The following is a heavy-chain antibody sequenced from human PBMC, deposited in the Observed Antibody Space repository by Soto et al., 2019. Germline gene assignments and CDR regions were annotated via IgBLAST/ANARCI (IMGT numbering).Heavy chain of an antibody. Sequence: GASVKVSCKASGGTFSSYAISWVRQAPGQGLEWMGGIIPIFGTANYAQKFQGRVTITADESTSTAYMELSSLRSEDTAVFYCARSTTVTTVDYYYYGMDVWGQGTTVTVSS. D-gene: IGHD4-17*01. CDR2: IIPIFGTA. J-gene: IGHJ6*02. CDR1: GGTFSSYA. V-gene: IGHV1-69*13. CDR3: ARSTTVTTVDYYYYGMDV.